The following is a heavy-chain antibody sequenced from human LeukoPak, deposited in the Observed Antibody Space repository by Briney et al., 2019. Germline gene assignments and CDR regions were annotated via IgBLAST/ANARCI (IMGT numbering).Heavy chain of an antibody. J-gene: IGHJ6*02. Sequence: PGGSLRLSCAASGFTFSSYAMHWVRQAPGKGLEWVAVISYDGSNKYYADSVKGRFTISRDNSKSTLYLQMNSLRAEDTAVYYCARDQPYCSGGSCYLCGMDVWGQGTTVTVSS. D-gene: IGHD2-15*01. V-gene: IGHV3-30-3*01. CDR2: ISYDGSNK. CDR1: GFTFSSYA. CDR3: ARDQPYCSGGSCYLCGMDV.